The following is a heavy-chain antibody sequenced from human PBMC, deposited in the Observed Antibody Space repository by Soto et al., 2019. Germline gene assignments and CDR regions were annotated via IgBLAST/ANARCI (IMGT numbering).Heavy chain of an antibody. Sequence: QLQLQESGPGLVKPSETLSLTCTVSGGSISSSSYYWGWIRQPPGKGLEWIGSIYYSGSTYYNPSPKSRVTISVDTSTNQFSLKLSSVTAADTAVYFCARSMTTVVTLDYWGQGTLVTVSS. CDR2: IYYSGST. CDR3: ARSMTTVVTLDY. V-gene: IGHV4-39*01. CDR1: GGSISSSSYY. J-gene: IGHJ4*02. D-gene: IGHD4-17*01.